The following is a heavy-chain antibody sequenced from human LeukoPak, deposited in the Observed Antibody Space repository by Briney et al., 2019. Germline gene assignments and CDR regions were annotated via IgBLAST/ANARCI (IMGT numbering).Heavy chain of an antibody. CDR3: AKDLRWGFGSGSYYDY. CDR2: ISGSGGST. D-gene: IGHD3-10*01. Sequence: PEGSLRLSCVASRFQFGSYAMSWVRQAPGKGLEWVSVISGSGGSTYYADSVKGRFTISRDNSKNTLYLQMNSLRAEDTAVYYCAKDLRWGFGSGSYYDYWGQGTLVTVSS. CDR1: RFQFGSYA. V-gene: IGHV3-23*01. J-gene: IGHJ4*02.